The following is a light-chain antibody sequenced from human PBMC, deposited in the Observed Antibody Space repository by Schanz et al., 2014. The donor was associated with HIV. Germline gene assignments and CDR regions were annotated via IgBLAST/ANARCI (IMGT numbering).Light chain of an antibody. CDR1: SRDGGGYNY. V-gene: IGLV2-14*01. J-gene: IGLJ1*01. CDR3: SSYTSSRRV. Sequence: QSALTQPASVSGSPGQSITISCTGTSRDGGGYNYLSWYQHHPGKAPKLMIYEVIKRPSGVPDRFSGSKSGTSASLAISGLQAEDEADYYCSSYTSSRRVFGTGTKLTVL. CDR2: EVI.